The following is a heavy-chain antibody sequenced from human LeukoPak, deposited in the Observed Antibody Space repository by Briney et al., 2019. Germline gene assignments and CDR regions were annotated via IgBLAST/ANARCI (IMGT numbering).Heavy chain of an antibody. CDR3: AMTTQDY. CDR1: AFTFISYW. V-gene: IGHV3-74*01. D-gene: IGHD1-1*01. Sequence: GGSLRLSCAASAFTFISYWMHWVRQPPGKGLVWVSRINSDGSSTIYADSVKGRLTISRDNAKNRLYLQMNSLRAEDTAVYYCAMTTQDYWGQGTLVTVSS. CDR2: INSDGSST. J-gene: IGHJ4*02.